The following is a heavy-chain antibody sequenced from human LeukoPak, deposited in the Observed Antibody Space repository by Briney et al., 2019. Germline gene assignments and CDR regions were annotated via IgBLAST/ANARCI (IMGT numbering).Heavy chain of an antibody. CDR3: AKSLDY. V-gene: IGHV3-7*01. CDR1: GFTFSRSW. CDR2: IKQDGTES. Sequence: GGSLRLSCAASGFTFSRSWMDWVRQTPGKGLEWVANIKQDGTESYYVDSARGRFTISRDNAKNSLYLQMDSLRVEDTGIYYCAKSLDYWGQGTLVTVSS. J-gene: IGHJ4*02.